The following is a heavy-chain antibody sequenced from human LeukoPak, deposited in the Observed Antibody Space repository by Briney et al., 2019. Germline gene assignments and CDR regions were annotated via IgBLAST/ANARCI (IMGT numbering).Heavy chain of an antibody. CDR1: GFTFCNYW. V-gene: IGHV3-74*01. CDR3: ARDLRYCSSTSCYDPNFDY. CDR2: INTDGSST. J-gene: IGHJ4*02. D-gene: IGHD2-2*01. Sequence: GGSLRLSCAASGFTFCNYWMHWVRQAPGKGLVWVSRINTDGSSTSYADSVKGRFTISRDNAKNTLYLQMNSLRAEDTAVYYCARDLRYCSSTSCYDPNFDYWGQGTLVTVSS.